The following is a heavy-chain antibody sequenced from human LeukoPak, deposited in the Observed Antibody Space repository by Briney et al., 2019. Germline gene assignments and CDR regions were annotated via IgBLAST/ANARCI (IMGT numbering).Heavy chain of an antibody. D-gene: IGHD6-19*01. CDR3: TRISSSGRSSVEY. V-gene: IGHV3-49*03. J-gene: IGHJ4*02. CDR2: IRSKAYGGTT. CDR1: GFTFGDYA. Sequence: PGRSLRLSCTASGFTFGDYAMSWFRQAPGKGLEWVGFIRSKAYGGTTEYAASVKGRFTISRDDSKSIAYLQMNSLKTDATAVYYCTRISSSGRSSVEYWGQGTLVTVSS.